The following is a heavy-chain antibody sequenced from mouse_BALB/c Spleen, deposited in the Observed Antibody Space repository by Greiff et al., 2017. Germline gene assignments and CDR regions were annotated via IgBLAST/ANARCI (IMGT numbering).Heavy chain of an antibody. J-gene: IGHJ1*01. D-gene: IGHD1-2*01. CDR2: IWGGGST. Sequence: VKVVESGPGLVAPSQSLSITCTVSGFSLTDYGVSWIRQPPGKGLEWLGVIWGGGSTYYNSALKSRLSISKDNSKSQVFLKMNSLQTDDTAMYYCAKHPLTARWYFDVWGAGTTVTVSS. CDR1: GFSLTDYG. CDR3: AKHPLTARWYFDV. V-gene: IGHV2-6-5*01.